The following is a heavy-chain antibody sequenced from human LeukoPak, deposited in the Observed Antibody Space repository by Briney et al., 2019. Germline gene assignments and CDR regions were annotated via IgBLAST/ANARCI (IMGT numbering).Heavy chain of an antibody. V-gene: IGHV1-18*01. CDR3: ASSGEQWLVGEFDY. D-gene: IGHD6-19*01. CDR1: GYTFTSYG. J-gene: IGHJ4*02. Sequence: ASVKVSCKASGYTFTSYGISWVRQAPGQGLEWMGWISAYNGNTNYAQKLQGRVTMTTDTSTSTAYMELSRLRSDDTAVYYCASSGEQWLVGEFDYWGQGTLVTVSS. CDR2: ISAYNGNT.